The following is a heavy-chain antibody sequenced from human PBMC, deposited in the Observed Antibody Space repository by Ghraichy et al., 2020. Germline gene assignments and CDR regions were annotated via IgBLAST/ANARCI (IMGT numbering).Heavy chain of an antibody. Sequence: LSLTCAASGFTFSSYSMNWVRQAPGKGLEWVSSISSSSGYIYYADSVKGRFTISRDNAKDLLYLQMNSLRVEDTAVYYCAREIVSSWSYDQWGQGTLVTVSS. CDR2: ISSSSGYI. D-gene: IGHD1-26*01. J-gene: IGHJ4*02. V-gene: IGHV3-21*01. CDR1: GFTFSSYS. CDR3: AREIVSSWSYDQ.